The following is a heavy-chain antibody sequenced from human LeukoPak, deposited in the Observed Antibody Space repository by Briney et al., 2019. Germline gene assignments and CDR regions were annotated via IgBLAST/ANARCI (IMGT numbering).Heavy chain of an antibody. D-gene: IGHD2-2*01. J-gene: IGHJ4*02. CDR1: GFTFSNYT. CDR3: VATSGSSTN. V-gene: IGHV3-30-3*01. Sequence: GRSLRLPCVASGFTFSNYTMHWVRQAPGKGLEWVAVVSYGGSIKYYADSVKSRLTISRDNSENTLYLQMNSLRAEDTAVYYCVATSGSSTNWGQGTLVTVSS. CDR2: VSYGGSIK.